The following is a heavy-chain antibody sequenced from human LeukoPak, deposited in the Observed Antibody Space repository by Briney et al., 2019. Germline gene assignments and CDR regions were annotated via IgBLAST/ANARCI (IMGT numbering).Heavy chain of an antibody. D-gene: IGHD5-24*01. Sequence: GGSLRLSFATPGFTFSSYAMSWVRQAPGKGLEWVSAISGSGGSTSYADSVKGRFTISRDNSKNTLYLQMNSLRAEDTAVYYCAKGMATGKQYYSYYYGMDVWGQGTTVTVSS. CDR3: AKGMATGKQYYSYYYGMDV. V-gene: IGHV3-23*01. CDR2: ISGSGGST. J-gene: IGHJ6*02. CDR1: GFTFSSYA.